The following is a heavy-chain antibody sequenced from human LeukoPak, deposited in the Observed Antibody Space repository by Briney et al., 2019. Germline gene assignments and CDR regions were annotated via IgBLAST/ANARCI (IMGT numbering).Heavy chain of an antibody. CDR1: GGSFSGYY. V-gene: IGHV4-34*01. CDR3: ARGYGDFDY. J-gene: IGHJ4*02. CDR2: INHSGST. Sequence: ETLSLTCAVYGGSFSGYYRSWIRQPPGKGLEWIGEINHSGSTNYNPSLKSRVTISVDTSKNQFSLKLSSVTAADTAVYYCARGYGDFDYWGQGTLVTVSS. D-gene: IGHD4-17*01.